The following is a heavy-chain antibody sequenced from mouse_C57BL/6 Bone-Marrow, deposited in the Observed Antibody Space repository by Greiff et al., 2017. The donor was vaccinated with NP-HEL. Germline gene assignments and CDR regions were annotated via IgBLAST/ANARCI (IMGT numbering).Heavy chain of an antibody. Sequence: QVHVKQSGAELVKPGASVKLSCKASGYTFTSYWMHWVKQRPGQGLEWIGYINPSSGYTKYNQKFKDKATLTADKSSSTAYMQLSSLTYEDSAVYYCARSGYYGSSNFDYWGQGTTLTVSS. J-gene: IGHJ2*01. CDR3: ARSGYYGSSNFDY. CDR1: GYTFTSYW. V-gene: IGHV1-7*01. CDR2: INPSSGYT. D-gene: IGHD1-1*01.